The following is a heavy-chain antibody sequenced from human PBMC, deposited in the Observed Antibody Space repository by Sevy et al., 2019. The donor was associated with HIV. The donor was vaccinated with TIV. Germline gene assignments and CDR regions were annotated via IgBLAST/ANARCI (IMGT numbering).Heavy chain of an antibody. CDR3: AKDEATAWNPAYFQS. Sequence: GGSLRLSYTTSGFIFSTSGMHWVRQAPGKGLEWVAFIRYDGTNKLYTDSLRGRFTISRDNSKNALFLQLNSLRVDDTAVYFCAKDEATAWNPAYFQSWGQGTLVTVSS. V-gene: IGHV3-30*02. D-gene: IGHD1-1*01. CDR1: GFIFSTSG. CDR2: IRYDGTNK. J-gene: IGHJ4*02.